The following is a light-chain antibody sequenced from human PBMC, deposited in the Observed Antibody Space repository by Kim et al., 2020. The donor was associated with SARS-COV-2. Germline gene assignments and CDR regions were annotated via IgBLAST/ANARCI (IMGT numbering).Light chain of an antibody. CDR1: QSVSSSY. CDR2: GAS. J-gene: IGKJ3*01. V-gene: IGKV3-20*01. CDR3: QQYGSSPLT. Sequence: SPGENAPLSCRASQSVSSSYLAWYQQKPGQAPRLLIYGASSRATGIPDRFSGSGSGTDFTLTISRLEPEDFAVYYCQQYGSSPLTFGPGTKVDIK.